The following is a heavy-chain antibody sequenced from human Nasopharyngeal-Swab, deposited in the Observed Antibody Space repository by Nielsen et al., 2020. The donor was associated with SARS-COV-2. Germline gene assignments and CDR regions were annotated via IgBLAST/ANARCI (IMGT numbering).Heavy chain of an antibody. CDR2: INHSGGT. CDR3: ARIEDCSSTSCYDYFDY. J-gene: IGHJ4*02. V-gene: IGHV4-34*01. Sequence: RQAPGKGLEWIGEINHSGGTNYNPSLKSRVTISVDTSKNQFSLKLSSVTAADTAVYYCARIEDCSSTSCYDYFDYWGQGTLVTVSS. D-gene: IGHD2-2*01.